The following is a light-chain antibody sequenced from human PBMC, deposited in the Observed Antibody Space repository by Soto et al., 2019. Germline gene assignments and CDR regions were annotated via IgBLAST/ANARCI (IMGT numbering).Light chain of an antibody. J-gene: IGKJ5*01. V-gene: IGKV3D-15*01. CDR1: QSVSSN. CDR2: GAS. Sequence: EIVMTQSPATLSVSPGERATLSCRASQSVSSNLAWYHQKPGQAPRLLIYGASNRATGTPDRFSGSGSGTDFTLTISSLQPEDVATYYCQKYNSAPRTFGQGTRLEI. CDR3: QKYNSAPRT.